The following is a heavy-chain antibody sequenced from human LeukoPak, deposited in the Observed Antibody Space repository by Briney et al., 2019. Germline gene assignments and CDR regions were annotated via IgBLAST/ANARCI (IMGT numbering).Heavy chain of an antibody. V-gene: IGHV1-2*02. CDR1: RCTFTGYY. D-gene: IGHD6-13*01. CDR2: INPNSGGT. Sequence: ASVKASCKASRCTFTGYYMHWVRQAPGQGLEWMGWINPNSGGTNYAQKFQGRVTMTRDTSISTAYMELSRLRSDDTAVYYCAREYSGSSYFYYMDVWGKGTTVTVSS. J-gene: IGHJ6*03. CDR3: AREYSGSSYFYYMDV.